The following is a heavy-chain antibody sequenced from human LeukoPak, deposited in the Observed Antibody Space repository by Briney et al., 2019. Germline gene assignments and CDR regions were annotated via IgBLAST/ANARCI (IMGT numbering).Heavy chain of an antibody. J-gene: IGHJ4*02. Sequence: PGGSLRLSCAASGFTFSSYAMSWVRQAPGKGLEWVSSISGSGGSTYYADSVKGRFTISRDNSKNTLYLQMNSLRAEDTDVYYGARTLQPRYCSGGSCYSPFDYWGQGTLVTVSS. CDR3: ARTLQPRYCSGGSCYSPFDY. V-gene: IGHV3-23*01. CDR2: ISGSGGST. D-gene: IGHD2-15*01. CDR1: GFTFSSYA.